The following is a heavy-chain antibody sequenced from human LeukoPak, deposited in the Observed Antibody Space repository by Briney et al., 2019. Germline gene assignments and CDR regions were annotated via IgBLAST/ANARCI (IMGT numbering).Heavy chain of an antibody. CDR2: ISSSSSYI. CDR1: GFTFSSYS. Sequence: GGSLRLSCAASGFTFSSYSMNWVRQAPGKGLEWVSSISSSSSYIYYADSVRGRFTFSRDNSKNTLYLQMDSLRAEDTAVYYCATPPTVTRNYWGQGTLVTVSS. V-gene: IGHV3-21*04. D-gene: IGHD4-17*01. CDR3: ATPPTVTRNY. J-gene: IGHJ4*02.